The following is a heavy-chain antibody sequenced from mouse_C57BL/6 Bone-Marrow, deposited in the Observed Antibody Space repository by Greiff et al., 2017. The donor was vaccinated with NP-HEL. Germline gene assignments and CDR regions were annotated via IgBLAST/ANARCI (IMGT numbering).Heavy chain of an antibody. CDR3: ARAGGTAQATYYFDY. CDR1: GFTFSSYA. Sequence: EVKLVESGGGLVKPGGSLKLSCAASGFTFSSYAMSWVRQTPEKRLEWVATISDGGSYTYYPDNVKGRFPISRDNAKNNLYLQMSHLKSEDTAMYYCARAGGTAQATYYFDYWGQGTTLTVSS. D-gene: IGHD3-2*02. V-gene: IGHV5-4*03. J-gene: IGHJ2*01. CDR2: ISDGGSYT.